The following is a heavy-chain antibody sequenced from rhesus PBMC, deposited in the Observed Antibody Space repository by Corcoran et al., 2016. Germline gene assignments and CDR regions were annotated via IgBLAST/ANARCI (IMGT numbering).Heavy chain of an antibody. CDR2: ISGSGGST. D-gene: IGHD2-15*01. J-gene: IGHJ6*01. V-gene: IGHV4-173*01. Sequence: QLQLQESGPGLVKPSETLSLTCAVSGGSISNNWWSWARQPPGKGLEWIGRISGSGGSTSYNPSLKSRVTISTDTSKNQLSLKLISVTAADTAICHCARGPGSNYGLESWGQGVVVTVSS. CDR3: ARGPGSNYGLES. CDR1: GGSISNNW.